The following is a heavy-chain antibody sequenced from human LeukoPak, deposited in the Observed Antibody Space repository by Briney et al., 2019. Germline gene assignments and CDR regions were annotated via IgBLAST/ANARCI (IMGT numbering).Heavy chain of an antibody. J-gene: IGHJ4*02. Sequence: ASVKVSCKASGYTFTGYYMHWVRQAPGQGLEWMGRINPNSGGTNYAQKFQGRVTMTRDTSISTAYMELSRLRSDDTAVYYCARDDGLGYCSSMTCYVFDYWGQGTLVTVSS. CDR2: INPNSGGT. CDR3: ARDDGLGYCSSMTCYVFDY. V-gene: IGHV1-2*06. CDR1: GYTFTGYY. D-gene: IGHD2-2*01.